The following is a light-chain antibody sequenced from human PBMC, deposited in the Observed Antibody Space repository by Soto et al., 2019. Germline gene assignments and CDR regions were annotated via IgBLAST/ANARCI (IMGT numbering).Light chain of an antibody. J-gene: IGLJ1*01. CDR2: GNG. Sequence: QSVLTQPPSVSGAPGQRVTISGTGSSSNIGAGFDVNWYQQLPGTAPKLLIYGNGNRPSGVPDRFSGSKSGTSASLAITGLQPEHEADYYCQSYDSSLSVYVFGTGTKSPS. CDR3: QSYDSSLSVYV. CDR1: SSNIGAGFD. V-gene: IGLV1-40*01.